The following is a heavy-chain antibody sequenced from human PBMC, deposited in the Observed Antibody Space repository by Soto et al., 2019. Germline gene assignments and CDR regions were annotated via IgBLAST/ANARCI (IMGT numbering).Heavy chain of an antibody. CDR2: ISAYNGNT. D-gene: IGHD6-13*01. V-gene: IGHV1-18*01. J-gene: IGHJ4*02. CDR1: GYTFTSYG. Sequence: ASVKVSFKASGYTFTSYGISWVRQAPGQGLEWMGWISAYNGNTNYAQKLQGRVTMTTDTSTSTAYMELRSLRSDDTAVYYCARDRGSSSWYGDFDYWGQGTLVTVSS. CDR3: ARDRGSSSWYGDFDY.